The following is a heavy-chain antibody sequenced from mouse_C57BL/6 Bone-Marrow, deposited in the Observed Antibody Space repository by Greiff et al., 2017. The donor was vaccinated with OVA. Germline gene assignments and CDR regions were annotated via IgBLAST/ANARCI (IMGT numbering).Heavy chain of an antibody. CDR2: ISDGGRYT. V-gene: IGHV5-4*01. J-gene: IGHJ1*03. CDR3: ARDQYYGSSHWYFDV. D-gene: IGHD1-1*01. Sequence: EVMPVESGGGLVKPGGSLKLSCAASGFTFSSYAMAWVRQNPEKGLEWVANISDGGRYTYYPDNVKGRFTISRDNAKNNLYLQMSHLKSEDTAMYYCARDQYYGSSHWYFDVWGTGTTVTVSS. CDR1: GFTFSSYA.